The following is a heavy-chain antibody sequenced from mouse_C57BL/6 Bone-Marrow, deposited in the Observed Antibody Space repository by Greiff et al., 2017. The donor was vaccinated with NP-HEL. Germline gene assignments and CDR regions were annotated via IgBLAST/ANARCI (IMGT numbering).Heavy chain of an antibody. Sequence: QVQLKESGAELVKPGASVKLSCKASGYTFTSYWMHWVKQRPGQGLEWIGMIHPNSGSTNYNEKFKSKATLTVDKSSSTAYMQRSSLTSEDSAVYYCAREPDFDVWGTGTTVTVSS. CDR1: GYTFTSYW. CDR3: AREPDFDV. CDR2: IHPNSGST. J-gene: IGHJ1*03. V-gene: IGHV1-64*01.